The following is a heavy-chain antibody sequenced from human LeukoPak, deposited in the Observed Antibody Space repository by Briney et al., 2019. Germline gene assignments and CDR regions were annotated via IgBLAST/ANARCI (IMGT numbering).Heavy chain of an antibody. CDR3: TRVGYIDEGIDY. D-gene: IGHD5-24*01. CDR2: IKQDGSKK. CDR1: GFPFSSYW. V-gene: IGHV3-7*04. Sequence: HPGGSLRLSCVASGFPFSSYWMTWVRQGPGKGLEWVANIKQDGSKKSYVDSVKGRFTISRDNAKNSLYLQMNSLRAEDTAIYYCTRVGYIDEGIDYWGQGTLVTVSS. J-gene: IGHJ4*02.